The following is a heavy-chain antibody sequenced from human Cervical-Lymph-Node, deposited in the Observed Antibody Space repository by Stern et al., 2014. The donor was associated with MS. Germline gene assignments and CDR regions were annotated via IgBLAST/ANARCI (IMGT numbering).Heavy chain of an antibody. CDR2: INPNSGGT. V-gene: IGHV1-2*06. J-gene: IGHJ4*02. CDR3: ARPGQWLDAPQFDY. D-gene: IGHD6-19*01. CDR1: GYTFTGYY. Sequence: VQLVESGAEVKKPGASVKVSCKASGYTFTGYYMHWVRQAPGQGLECMGRINPNSGGTNYAQKFQGRVTMTRDTSISTAYMELSRLRSDDTAVYYCARPGQWLDAPQFDYWGQGTLVTVSS.